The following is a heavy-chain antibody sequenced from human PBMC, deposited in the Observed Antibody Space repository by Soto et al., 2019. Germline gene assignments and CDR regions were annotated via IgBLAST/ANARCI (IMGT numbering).Heavy chain of an antibody. V-gene: IGHV4-39*01. D-gene: IGHD6-13*01. CDR2: IYYSGST. J-gene: IGHJ6*02. Sequence: SETLSLTCTVSGGSISSSSYYWGWIPQPPGKGLEWIGSIYYSGSTYYNPSLKSRVTISVDTSKNQFSLKLSSVTAADTAVYYCARRGSSWYYYYGMDVWGQGTTVT. CDR3: ARRGSSWYYYYGMDV. CDR1: GGSISSSSYY.